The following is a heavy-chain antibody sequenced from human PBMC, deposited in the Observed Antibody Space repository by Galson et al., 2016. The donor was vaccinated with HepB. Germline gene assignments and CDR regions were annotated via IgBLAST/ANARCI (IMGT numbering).Heavy chain of an antibody. CDR3: AAGYGEFLMVLDF. J-gene: IGHJ4*02. CDR1: GFIFNSHA. CDR2: ISDIGANT. Sequence: SLRLSCAGSGFIFNSHAMSWVRQAPGKGLELVSAISDIGANTYHADFVKGRFTISRDNSKDTMYLQMHSLRVEDTAVYYCAAGYGEFLMVLDFWGQGTLVTVSS. V-gene: IGHV3-23*01. D-gene: IGHD3-10*01.